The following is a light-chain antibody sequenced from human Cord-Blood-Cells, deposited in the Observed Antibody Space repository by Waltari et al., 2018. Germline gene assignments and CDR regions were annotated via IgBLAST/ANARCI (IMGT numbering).Light chain of an antibody. V-gene: IGLV2-14*03. J-gene: IGLJ3*02. CDR2: DVS. Sequence: QSALTQPASVSGSPGQSITISCTGTSSDVGGYNYVSWYQQHPGKAPKLMIHDVSNRPSGVSNRFSGSKSGNTASLTISGLQAEGEADYYCSSYTSSSTLVFGGGTKLTVL. CDR3: SSYTSSSTLV. CDR1: SSDVGGYNY.